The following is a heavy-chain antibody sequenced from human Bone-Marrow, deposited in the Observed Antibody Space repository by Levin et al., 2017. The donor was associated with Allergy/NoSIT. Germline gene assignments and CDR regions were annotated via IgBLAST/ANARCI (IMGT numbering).Heavy chain of an antibody. CDR3: VKGGALVALYNWFDS. J-gene: IGHJ5*01. CDR1: GFTFDDYA. CDR2: ITWNSGKS. D-gene: IGHD2-15*01. V-gene: IGHV3-9*01. Sequence: GGSLRLSCAASGFTFDDYAMYWVRQAPGKGLEWVSGITWNSGKSDYRDSVKGRFTISRDNAKNSLYLQMDSLRAEDPAFYYCVKGGALVALYNWFDSWGQGTLVTVSS.